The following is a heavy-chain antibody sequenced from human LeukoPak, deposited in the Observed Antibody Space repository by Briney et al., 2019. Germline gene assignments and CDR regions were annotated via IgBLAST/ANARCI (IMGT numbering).Heavy chain of an antibody. CDR1: GYIFTSSW. Sequence: AESLQISCNGFGYIFTSSWIACVRQMPGKGLEWMGIIYPGDSDTRYSPSFQGQVTISADKYISTAYLQWSSLKASDTAMYYCARQYKSETYRLGFDPWGQGTLVTVSS. CDR3: ARQYKSETYRLGFDP. V-gene: IGHV5-51*01. CDR2: IYPGDSDT. D-gene: IGHD6-19*01. J-gene: IGHJ5*02.